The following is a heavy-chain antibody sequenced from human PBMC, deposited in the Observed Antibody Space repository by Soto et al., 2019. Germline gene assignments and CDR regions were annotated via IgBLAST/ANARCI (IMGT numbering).Heavy chain of an antibody. J-gene: IGHJ6*04. D-gene: IGHD4-17*01. CDR2: IYYSGST. Sequence: PLETLSLTCTVSGGSISSYYWSWIRQPPGKGLEWIGYIYYSGSTNYNPSLKSRVTISVDTSKNQFSLKLSSVTAADTAVYYCARVYGDYVSYYYGMDVWGKGTTVTVSS. CDR1: GGSISSYY. V-gene: IGHV4-59*01. CDR3: ARVYGDYVSYYYGMDV.